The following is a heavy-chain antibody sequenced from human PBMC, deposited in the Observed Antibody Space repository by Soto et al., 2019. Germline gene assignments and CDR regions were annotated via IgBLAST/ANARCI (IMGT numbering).Heavy chain of an antibody. CDR3: ARSDGGRDGYNWGFGY. D-gene: IGHD5-12*01. CDR1: GFTFSSYA. Sequence: GGSLRLSCAASGFTFSSYAMHWVRQAPGKGLEWVAVISYDGSNKYYADSVKGRFTISRDNSKNTLYLQMNSLRAEDTAVYYCARSDGGRDGYNWGFGYWGQGTLVTVSS. CDR2: ISYDGSNK. V-gene: IGHV3-30-3*01. J-gene: IGHJ4*02.